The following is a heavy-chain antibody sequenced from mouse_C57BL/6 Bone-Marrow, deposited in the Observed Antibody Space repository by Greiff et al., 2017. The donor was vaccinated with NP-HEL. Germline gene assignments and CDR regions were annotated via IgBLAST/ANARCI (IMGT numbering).Heavy chain of an antibody. CDR1: GFTFSSYA. Sequence: EVKLVESGGGLVKPGGSLKLSCAASGFTFSSYAMSWVRQTPEKRLEWVATISDGGSYTYYPDNVKGRFTISRDNAKNNLYLQMSHLKSEDTAMYYCARVGGLRRHFDVWGTGTTVTVSS. D-gene: IGHD2-4*01. V-gene: IGHV5-4*03. J-gene: IGHJ1*03. CDR3: ARVGGLRRHFDV. CDR2: ISDGGSYT.